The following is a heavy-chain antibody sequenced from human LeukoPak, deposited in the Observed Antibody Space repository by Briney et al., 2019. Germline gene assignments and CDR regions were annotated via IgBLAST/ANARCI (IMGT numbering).Heavy chain of an antibody. CDR1: GYTFTGYY. Sequence: ASVKVSCKASGYTFTGYYMRWVRQAPGQGLEWMGWINPNSGDTKYAQKFQGRVTMTRDTSISTAYMELSRLRSDDTAVYYCTRALTTVATWMYLWGRGTLVTVSS. J-gene: IGHJ2*01. CDR2: INPNSGDT. D-gene: IGHD4-17*01. V-gene: IGHV1-2*02. CDR3: TRALTTVATWMYL.